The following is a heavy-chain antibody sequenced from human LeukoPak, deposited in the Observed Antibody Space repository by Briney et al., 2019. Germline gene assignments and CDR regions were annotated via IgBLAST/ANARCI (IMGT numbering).Heavy chain of an antibody. CDR3: ARGTWIQLWGGYYYYYYMDV. CDR2: IIPIFGTA. Sequence: ASVKVSCKASGYTFTSYDINWVRQAPGQGLEWMGGIIPIFGTANYAQKFQGRVTITADKSTSTAYMELSSLRSEDTAVYYCARGTWIQLWGGYYYYYYMDVWGKGTTVTVSS. D-gene: IGHD5-18*01. CDR1: GYTFTSYD. J-gene: IGHJ6*03. V-gene: IGHV1-69*06.